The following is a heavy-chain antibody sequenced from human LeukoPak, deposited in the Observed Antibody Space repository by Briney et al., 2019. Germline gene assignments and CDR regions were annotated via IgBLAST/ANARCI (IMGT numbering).Heavy chain of an antibody. D-gene: IGHD3-10*01. Sequence: GGSLRLSCAASGFTFSSYWMHWVRQAPGKGLVWVSRINTDGSSTSYADSVKGRFTISRDNAKNTLYLQMNSLRAEDTAVYYCAKESATLWFGELGDAFDIWGQGTMVTVSS. J-gene: IGHJ3*02. CDR3: AKESATLWFGELGDAFDI. CDR2: INTDGSST. CDR1: GFTFSSYW. V-gene: IGHV3-74*01.